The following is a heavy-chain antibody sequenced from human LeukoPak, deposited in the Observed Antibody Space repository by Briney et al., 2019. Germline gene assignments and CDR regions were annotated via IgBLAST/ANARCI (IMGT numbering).Heavy chain of an antibody. CDR1: GFTFSSYS. D-gene: IGHD4-23*01. Sequence: GGSLRLSCAASGFTFSSYSMNWVRQAPGKGLEWVSSISSSSSYIYYADPVKGRFTISRDNAKNSLYLQMNSLRAEDTAVYYCARDIPGGNSVGYYYYYMDVWGKGTTVTVSS. J-gene: IGHJ6*03. V-gene: IGHV3-21*01. CDR2: ISSSSSYI. CDR3: ARDIPGGNSVGYYYYYMDV.